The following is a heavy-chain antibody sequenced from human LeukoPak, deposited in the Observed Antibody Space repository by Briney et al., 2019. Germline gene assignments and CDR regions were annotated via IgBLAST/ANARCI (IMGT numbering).Heavy chain of an antibody. CDR3: ARAYRGDSPDY. Sequence: WSXIRQPPGKGXXWIGYIYHSGSTYYNPSLKSRVTISVDGSKNQFSLKLSSVTAADTAVYYCARAYRGDSPDYWGQGTLVTVSS. J-gene: IGHJ4*02. V-gene: IGHV4-30-2*01. D-gene: IGHD2-21*02. CDR2: IYHSGST.